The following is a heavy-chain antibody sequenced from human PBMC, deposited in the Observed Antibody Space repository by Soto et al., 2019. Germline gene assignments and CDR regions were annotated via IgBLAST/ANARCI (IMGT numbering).Heavy chain of an antibody. V-gene: IGHV3-33*01. CDR2: IWYDGSNK. D-gene: IGHD2-2*01. CDR1: GFTFSSYG. J-gene: IGHJ6*02. CDR3: ARAPQLLYSALGGMDV. Sequence: QVQLVESGGGVVQPGRSLRLSCAASGFTFSSYGMHWVRQAPGKGLEWVAVIWYDGSNKYYADSVKGRFTISRDNSKNTLYLQMNSLRAEDSAVYYFARAPQLLYSALGGMDVWGQGTTVTVSS.